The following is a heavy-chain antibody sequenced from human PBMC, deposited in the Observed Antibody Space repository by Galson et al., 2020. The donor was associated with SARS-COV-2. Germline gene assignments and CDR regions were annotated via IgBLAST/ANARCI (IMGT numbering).Heavy chain of an antibody. CDR3: ARHGASSGWYEGIDY. J-gene: IGHJ4*02. CDR1: GYSFTNYW. CDR2: LYPDDSYT. Sequence: GESLKISCRTSGYSFTNYWIGWVRQVPGKGLEWMGILYPDDSYTIYSPSFQGQVTISADKSISTAFLQWSSLKASDTAIYYCARHGASSGWYEGIDYWGQGTLVTVSS. D-gene: IGHD6-19*01. V-gene: IGHV5-51*01.